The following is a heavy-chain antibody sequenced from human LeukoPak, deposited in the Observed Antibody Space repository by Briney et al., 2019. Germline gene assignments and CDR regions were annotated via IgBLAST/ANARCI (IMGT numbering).Heavy chain of an antibody. V-gene: IGHV4-31*02. D-gene: IGHD1-26*01. CDR3: AREADSGTYARYGMDV. CDR2: IYYSGST. J-gene: IGHJ6*02. CDR1: GVSISSGGYH. Sequence: SQTLSLTCTVSGVSISSGGYHWSWIRQHPEKGLEWIVYIYYSGSTYYNPSLKSRVSISVDTSKNQFSLKLNSVTVAETAVYYCAREADSGTYARYGMDVWGQGTTVTVSS.